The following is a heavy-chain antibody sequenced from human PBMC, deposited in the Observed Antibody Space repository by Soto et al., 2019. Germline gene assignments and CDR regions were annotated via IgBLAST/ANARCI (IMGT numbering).Heavy chain of an antibody. CDR2: ISYDGSNK. CDR1: GFTFSSYG. CDR3: AKDHCIAAAGGLLYYYYYLDV. Sequence: QVQLVESGGGVVQPGRSLRLSCAASGFTFSSYGMHWVRQAPGKGLEWVAVISYDGSNKYYADSVKGRFTISRDNSKNTLYLQMNSLRAEDTAVYYCAKDHCIAAAGGLLYYYYYLDVWGKGTTVTVSS. D-gene: IGHD6-13*01. V-gene: IGHV3-30*18. J-gene: IGHJ6*03.